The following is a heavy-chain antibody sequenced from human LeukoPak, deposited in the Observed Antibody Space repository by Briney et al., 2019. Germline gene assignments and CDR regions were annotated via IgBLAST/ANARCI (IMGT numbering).Heavy chain of an antibody. D-gene: IGHD3-9*01. J-gene: IGHJ6*02. V-gene: IGHV1-8*01. CDR3: ARYDILTGYYLRYYYYGMDV. CDR1: GYTFTSYD. CDR2: MNPNSGNT. Sequence: ASVTVSCKASGYTFTSYDINWVRQATGQGLEWLGWMNPNSGNTGYAQKFQGRVTMTRNTSISTAYMKLSSLRSEDTAVYYCARYDILTGYYLRYYYYGMDVWGQGTTVTVSS.